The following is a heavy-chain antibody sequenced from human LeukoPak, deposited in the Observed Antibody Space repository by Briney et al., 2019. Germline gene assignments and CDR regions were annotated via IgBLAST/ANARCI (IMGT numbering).Heavy chain of an antibody. D-gene: IGHD5-24*01. CDR3: ATSRDGYNKFDY. J-gene: IGHJ4*02. CDR2: IYHSGST. Sequence: SETLSLTCAVSGGSISSSNWWSWVRQPPGKGPEWIGEIYHSGSTNYNPSLKSRVTISVDKSKNQFSLKLSSVTAADTAVYYCATSRDGYNKFDYWGQGTLVTVSS. CDR1: GGSISSSNW. V-gene: IGHV4-4*02.